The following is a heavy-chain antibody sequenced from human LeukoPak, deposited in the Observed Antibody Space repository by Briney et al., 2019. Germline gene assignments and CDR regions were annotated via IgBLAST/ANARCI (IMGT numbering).Heavy chain of an antibody. V-gene: IGHV3-33*01. CDR2: IWYDGSSR. D-gene: IGHD3-16*02. CDR3: ARDLLLRYTWSFEK. CDR1: GFIFSNYG. J-gene: IGHJ4*02. Sequence: GRSLRLSCAASGFIFSNYGMHWVRRAPGKGLEWVAIIWYDGSSRYYADSVKGRFTVSRDNSKNTLYLQMNSLRAEDSAVYYCARDLLLRYTWSFEKWGQGTLVTVSS.